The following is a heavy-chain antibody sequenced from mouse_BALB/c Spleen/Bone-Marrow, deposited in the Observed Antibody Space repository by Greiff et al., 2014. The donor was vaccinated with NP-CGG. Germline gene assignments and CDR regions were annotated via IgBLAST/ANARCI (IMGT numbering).Heavy chain of an antibody. D-gene: IGHD3-3*01. CDR1: GFTFSSFG. CDR3: TRSGTLGAMDY. V-gene: IGHV5-17*02. Sequence: EVKLVESGGGLVQPGGSRKLSCAASGFTFSSFGMHWVRQAPEKGLEWVAYISSSSSTIYYADTMKGRFTISRDNPKNTLFLQMTSLRSEDTAMYYCTRSGTLGAMDYWGQGTSVTVSS. J-gene: IGHJ4*01. CDR2: ISSSSSTI.